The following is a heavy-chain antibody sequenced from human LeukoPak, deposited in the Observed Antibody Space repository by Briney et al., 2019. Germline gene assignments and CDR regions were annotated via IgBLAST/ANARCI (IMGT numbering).Heavy chain of an antibody. D-gene: IGHD2-15*01. V-gene: IGHV3-74*01. J-gene: IGHJ3*02. CDR2: INSDGSGT. Sequence: GGSLRLSCAASGFTFSSYWMHWVRHPPGKGLVWVSRINSDGSGTSYADSVKGRFTISRDNAKNTLYLQMNSLRAEDTAVYYCATGSGHASDIWGQGTMVTVSS. CDR3: ATGSGHASDI. CDR1: GFTFSSYW.